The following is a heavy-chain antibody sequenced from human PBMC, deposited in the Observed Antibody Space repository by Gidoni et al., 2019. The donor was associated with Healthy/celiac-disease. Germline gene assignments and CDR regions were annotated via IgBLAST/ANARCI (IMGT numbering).Heavy chain of an antibody. D-gene: IGHD2-15*01. J-gene: IGHJ6*02. V-gene: IGHV3-21*01. Sequence: EVQLVESGGGLVKPGGSLRLSCAASAFTFRCDSMNCVRQAPGKGLEWVSSISSSGSYVYYADSVKGRFTISRDNAKNSLYLQMNSLRAEGTAVYYCARPFYCSGGSCYVGYYGMDVWGQGTTVTVSS. CDR3: ARPFYCSGGSCYVGYYGMDV. CDR1: AFTFRCDS. CDR2: ISSSGSYV.